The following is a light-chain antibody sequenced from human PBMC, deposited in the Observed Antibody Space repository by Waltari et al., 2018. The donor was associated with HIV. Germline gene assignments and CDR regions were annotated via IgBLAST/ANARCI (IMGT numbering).Light chain of an antibody. CDR3: TSYTISSTLVV. J-gene: IGLJ2*01. CDR2: GVT. Sequence: QSALTQPASVSGSLGHSITVSCTGTSRDVGGDNYVSWYKHHPGKSPKLVIYGVTNRPSGVSNRFSGSKSGNTASLTISGLQAEDESEYYCTSYTISSTLVVFGGGTNLTVL. CDR1: SRDVGGDNY. V-gene: IGLV2-14*01.